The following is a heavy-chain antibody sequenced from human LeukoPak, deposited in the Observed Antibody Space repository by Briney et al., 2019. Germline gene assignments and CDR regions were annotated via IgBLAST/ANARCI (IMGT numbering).Heavy chain of an antibody. Sequence: PGGPLRLSCAASGFTFSSYSMNWVRQAPGKGLEWVASISGSGDDIYHADSLKGRFTISRDNAKNALYLQINSLRVDDTAVYYCAKDPWGSRVYWGQGTLVTVSS. CDR1: GFTFSSYS. CDR3: AKDPWGSRVY. V-gene: IGHV3-21*06. CDR2: ISGSGDDI. J-gene: IGHJ4*02. D-gene: IGHD7-27*01.